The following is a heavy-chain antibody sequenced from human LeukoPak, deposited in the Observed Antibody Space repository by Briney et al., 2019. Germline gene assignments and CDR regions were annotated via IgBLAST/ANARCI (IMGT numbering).Heavy chain of an antibody. CDR1: GFTFARSA. CDR3: ARDPNGDYLGAFEF. Sequence: GGSLRLSCVASGFTFARSAVMWLRQAPGRRLEWVSAITGGGAPRYADSVKGRFTISRDNSKNTLYLQMNSLRAEDSAQYFCARDPNGDYLGAFEFCGQGTVVTVSS. V-gene: IGHV3-23*01. D-gene: IGHD4-17*01. CDR2: ITGGGAP. J-gene: IGHJ3*01.